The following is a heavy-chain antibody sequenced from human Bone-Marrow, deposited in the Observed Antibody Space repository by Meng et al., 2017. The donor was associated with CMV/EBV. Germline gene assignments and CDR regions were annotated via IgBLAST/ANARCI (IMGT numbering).Heavy chain of an antibody. J-gene: IGHJ6*02. CDR2: INPSGGST. CDR1: GYTFTSYY. CDR3: ARDFWVDSGYSYYYGMDV. V-gene: IGHV1-46*01. D-gene: IGHD3-22*01. Sequence: ASVKVSCKASGYTFTSYYMHWVRQAPGQGLEWMGIINPSGGSTSYEQKFQGRVTMTRDTSTSTVYMELSSLRSEDTAVYYCARDFWVDSGYSYYYGMDVWGQGTTVTVSS.